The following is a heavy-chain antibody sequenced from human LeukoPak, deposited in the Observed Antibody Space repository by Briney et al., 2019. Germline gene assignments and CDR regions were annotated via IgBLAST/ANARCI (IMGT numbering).Heavy chain of an antibody. CDR2: IYHSGST. CDR3: ALDSSGYYYGGYYYYMDV. CDR1: GYSISTGYY. J-gene: IGHJ6*03. D-gene: IGHD3-22*01. V-gene: IGHV4-38-2*02. Sequence: PSETLSLTCTVSGYSISTGYYWGWIRQPPGKGLEWIGSIYHSGSTYYNPSLKSRVTISVDTSKNQFSLKLSSVTAADTAVYYCALDSSGYYYGGYYYYMDVWGKGTTVTVSS.